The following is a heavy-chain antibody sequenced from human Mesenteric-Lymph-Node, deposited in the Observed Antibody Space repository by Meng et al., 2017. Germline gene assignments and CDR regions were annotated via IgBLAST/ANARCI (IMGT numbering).Heavy chain of an antibody. CDR1: GFTFSSYW. CDR3: ATGGNSGFH. Sequence: EGLWVEAGGGLVQPGGSLRLSCSSSGFTFSSYWMHWVRQAPGKGLVWVSHISRDGSTTTNYADSVKGRFTISRDNAKNTLYLQMNSLRAEDTAVYYCATGGNSGFHWGQGTLVTVSS. CDR2: ISRDGSTTT. J-gene: IGHJ4*02. D-gene: IGHD6-19*01. V-gene: IGHV3-74*01.